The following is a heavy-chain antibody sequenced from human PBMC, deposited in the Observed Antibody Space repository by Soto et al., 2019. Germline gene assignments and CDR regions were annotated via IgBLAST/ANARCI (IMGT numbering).Heavy chain of an antibody. J-gene: IGHJ5*02. CDR2: IKSKSDGGTT. V-gene: IGHV3-15*01. CDR3: TTDLWRIAVVVGSTGYFNP. Sequence: PGGSRRRSWAASGFTFSYALMSGVRQAPGKGLDWVGRIKSKSDGGTTEYAAPVRGRFTISRDDSKNTLYLQMNSLKTEDTAVYYCTTDLWRIAVVVGSTGYFNPWGQGTPVTVSS. D-gene: IGHD2-15*01. CDR1: GFTFSYAL.